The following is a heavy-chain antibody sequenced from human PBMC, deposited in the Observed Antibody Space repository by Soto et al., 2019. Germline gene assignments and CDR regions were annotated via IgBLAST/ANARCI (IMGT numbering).Heavy chain of an antibody. V-gene: IGHV4-59*01. J-gene: IGHJ4*02. CDR1: GGSIRNYY. CDR2: IYYSGST. CDR3: ARGHAFDFDY. Sequence: QVQLQESGPGLVKPSETLSLTCTVCGGSIRNYYWSWIRQPPGKGLEWIGYIYYSGSTNYNPSLTSRVTISEDTSKNQFSLKLSSVTAADTAVYYCARGHAFDFDYWGQGTLVTVSS.